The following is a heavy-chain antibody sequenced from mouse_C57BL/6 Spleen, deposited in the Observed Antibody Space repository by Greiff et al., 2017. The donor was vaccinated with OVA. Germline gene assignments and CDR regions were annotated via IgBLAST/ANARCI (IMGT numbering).Heavy chain of an antibody. CDR3: ARPYGSSYGFAY. CDR2: IDPSDSET. D-gene: IGHD1-1*01. V-gene: IGHV1-52*01. Sequence: QVQLQQPGAELVRPGSSVKLSCKASGYTFTSYWMHWVKQRPIQGLEWIGNIDPSDSETHYNQKFKDKATLPVDKSSSTAYMQLSSLTSEDSAVYYCARPYGSSYGFAYWGQGTLVTVSA. CDR1: GYTFTSYW. J-gene: IGHJ3*01.